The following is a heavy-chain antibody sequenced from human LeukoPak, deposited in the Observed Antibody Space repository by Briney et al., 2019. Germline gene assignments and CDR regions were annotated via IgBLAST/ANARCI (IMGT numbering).Heavy chain of an antibody. J-gene: IGHJ4*02. CDR2: ISAYNGYT. CDR3: ARHESGYDFFFDY. Sequence: ASVKVSCKASGYTFTSYDISWVRQAPGQGLEWIGWISAYNGYTNYAQMLQGRVTMTTDTSTSTAYMELRSLRSDDTAVYYCARHESGYDFFFDYWGQGTLVTVSS. D-gene: IGHD5-12*01. V-gene: IGHV1-18*01. CDR1: GYTFTSYD.